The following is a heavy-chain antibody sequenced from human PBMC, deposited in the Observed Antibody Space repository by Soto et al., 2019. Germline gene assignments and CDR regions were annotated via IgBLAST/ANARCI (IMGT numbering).Heavy chain of an antibody. J-gene: IGHJ5*01. D-gene: IGHD2-2*01. CDR2: ISSSTSYV. Sequence: EVQLVESGGGLVKPGGSLRLSCAASGFTFSRYGMNWLRQAPGKGLEWVASISSSTSYVYYADSLKGRFSTSRDNAKNILYLEMYALRTEDPAVYYCARDPSEGRVGNWFESWGQGTLVTVSS. CDR3: ARDPSEGRVGNWFES. CDR1: GFTFSRYG. V-gene: IGHV3-21*06.